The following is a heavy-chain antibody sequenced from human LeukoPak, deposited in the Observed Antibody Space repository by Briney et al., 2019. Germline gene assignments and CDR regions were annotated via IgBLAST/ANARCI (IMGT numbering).Heavy chain of an antibody. Sequence: KPSETLSLTCAVYGGSFSGYYWSWIRQPPGKGLGWIGEINHSGSTNYNPSLKSRVTISVDTSKNQFSLKLSSVTAADTAVYYCARGRARPGIDYWGQGTLVTVSS. D-gene: IGHD6-6*01. J-gene: IGHJ4*02. CDR2: INHSGST. CDR3: ARGRARPGIDY. V-gene: IGHV4-34*01. CDR1: GGSFSGYY.